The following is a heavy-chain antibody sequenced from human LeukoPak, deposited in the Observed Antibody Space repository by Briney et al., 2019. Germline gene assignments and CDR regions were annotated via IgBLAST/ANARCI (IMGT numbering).Heavy chain of an antibody. CDR2: IYHSGST. D-gene: IGHD3-16*02. J-gene: IGHJ4*02. V-gene: IGHV4-38-2*02. CDR3: ARDAGAYGITFGGVIASHYFDY. CDR1: GYSISSGYH. Sequence: SDTLSLTCTVSGYSISSGYHWGWIRQPPGKGLEWIGSIYHSGSTYYNPSLKSRVTISVDTSKNQFSLKLSSVTAADTAVYYCARDAGAYGITFGGVIASHYFDYWGQGTLVTVSS.